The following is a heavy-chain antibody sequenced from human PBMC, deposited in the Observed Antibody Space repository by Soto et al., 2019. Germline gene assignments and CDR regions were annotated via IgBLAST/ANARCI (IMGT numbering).Heavy chain of an antibody. D-gene: IGHD6-19*01. CDR2: IYWDDDK. V-gene: IGHV2-5*02. CDR1: GFSLSSTRMA. Sequence: QITLKESGPTLVKPTQTLTLTCTFSGFSLSSTRMAVGWIRQPPGKALEWLALIYWDDDKRYSPFLKSRLTITKDTSKNQVVLTMFNMDPVDTARYYCAHIVVAGLGYYFDYWGQGTLFTVSS. CDR3: AHIVVAGLGYYFDY. J-gene: IGHJ4*02.